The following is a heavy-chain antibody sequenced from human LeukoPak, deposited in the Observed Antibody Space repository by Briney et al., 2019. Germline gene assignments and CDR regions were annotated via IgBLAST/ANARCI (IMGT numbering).Heavy chain of an antibody. V-gene: IGHV3-23*01. CDR3: AKGNYYYYYGMDV. CDR1: GFTFSSYA. CDR2: ISGSGGST. J-gene: IGHJ6*02. Sequence: SGGSLRLSCAASGFTFSSYAVSWVRQAPGKGLERVSAISGSGGSTYYGDSVKGRFTISRDNSKNTLYLQMNSLRAEDTALYYCAKGNYYYYYGMDVWGQGTTVTVSS.